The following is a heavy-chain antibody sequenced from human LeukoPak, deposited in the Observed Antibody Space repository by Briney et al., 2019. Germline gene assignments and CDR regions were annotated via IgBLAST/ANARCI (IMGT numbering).Heavy chain of an antibody. CDR1: GGSLTSGDYS. V-gene: IGHV4-30-2*01. CDR3: VRGFGRSGSGHFDY. Sequence: SETLSLTCAVSGGSLTSGDYSRSWVRQPPSKGLEWIGYVYHSGSTNYNPSLKGRVTMSVDTSKNQFSLRLISVTAADTAVYFCVRGFGRSGSGHFDYWGQGTLVTVSS. CDR2: VYHSGST. D-gene: IGHD3-10*01. J-gene: IGHJ4*02.